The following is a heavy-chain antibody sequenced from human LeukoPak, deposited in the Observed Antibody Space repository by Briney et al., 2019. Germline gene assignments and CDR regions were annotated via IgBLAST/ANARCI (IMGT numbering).Heavy chain of an antibody. CDR2: IHHSGRL. CDR1: GASFSSGDQY. J-gene: IGHJ4*02. CDR3: SRGLDSRKLGY. D-gene: IGHD3-22*01. V-gene: IGHV4-31*03. Sequence: SQTLSLTCTVSGASFSSGDQYWNWIRQGPGKGLEWIGSIHHSGRLYNNPSLESRVTISIDTSKNQSSLNLNSVTAADTAVYFCSRGLDSRKLGYWGQGTLVTVSS.